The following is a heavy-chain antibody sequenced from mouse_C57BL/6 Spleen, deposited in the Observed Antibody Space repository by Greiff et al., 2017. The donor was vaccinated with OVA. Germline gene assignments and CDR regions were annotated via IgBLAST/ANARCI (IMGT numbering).Heavy chain of an antibody. CDR2: IWGDGST. Sequence: VQVVESGPGLVAPSQSLSITCTVSGFSLTSYGVSWVRQPPGKGLEWLGVIWGDGSTNYHSALISRLSISKDNSKSQVFLKLNSLQADDTATYYCAKGRGDYDREGLAMDYWGQGTSVTVSS. CDR1: GFSLTSYG. V-gene: IGHV2-3*01. J-gene: IGHJ4*01. D-gene: IGHD2-4*01. CDR3: AKGRGDYDREGLAMDY.